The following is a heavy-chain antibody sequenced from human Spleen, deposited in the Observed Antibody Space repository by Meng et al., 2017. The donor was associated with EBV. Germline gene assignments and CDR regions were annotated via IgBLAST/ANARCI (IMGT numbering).Heavy chain of an antibody. V-gene: IGHV2-5*02. D-gene: IGHD3-9*01. CDR1: GFSLSTNGVG. J-gene: IGHJ4*02. CDR2: IYWDDDK. Sequence: QITFKVSGPPLVKPTQTLTLTCTFSGFSLSTNGVGVGWIRQPPGKALEWLALIYWDDDKRYSPSLKSRLTITKDTSKNQVVLTMTNMDPVDTATYFCVHRNPIDFLTGYDLYYLDYWGQGTLVTVSS. CDR3: VHRNPIDFLTGYDLYYLDY.